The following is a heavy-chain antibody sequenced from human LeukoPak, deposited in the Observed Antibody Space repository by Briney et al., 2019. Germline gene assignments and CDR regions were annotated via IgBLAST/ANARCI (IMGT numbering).Heavy chain of an antibody. J-gene: IGHJ4*02. D-gene: IGHD3-22*01. CDR1: GGSTSSYY. CDR2: IYYSGST. V-gene: IGHV4-59*12. CDR3: ARVKVVAYGDFDY. Sequence: SETLSLTCTVSGGSTSSYYWSWIRQPPGKGLEWIGYIYYSGSTNYNPSLKSRVTISVDTSKNQFSLKLSSVTAADTAVYYCARVKVVAYGDFDYWGQGTLVTVSS.